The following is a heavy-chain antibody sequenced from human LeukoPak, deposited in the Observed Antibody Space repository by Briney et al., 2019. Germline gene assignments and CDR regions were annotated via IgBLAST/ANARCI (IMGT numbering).Heavy chain of an antibody. V-gene: IGHV3-30*18. CDR3: AKEHRGDYFDY. CDR2: ISYDGSNK. Sequence: GGSLRLSCAASGFTFSSYGMHWVRQAPGKGLEWVAVISYDGSNKYCADSVKGRFTISRDNSKNTLYLQMNSLRAEDTAVYYCAKEHRGDYFDYWGQGTLVTVSS. D-gene: IGHD3-10*01. CDR1: GFTFSSYG. J-gene: IGHJ4*02.